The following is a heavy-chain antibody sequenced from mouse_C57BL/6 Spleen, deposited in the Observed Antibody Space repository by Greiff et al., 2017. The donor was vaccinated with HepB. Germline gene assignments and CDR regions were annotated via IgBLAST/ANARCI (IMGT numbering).Heavy chain of an antibody. Sequence: VQLKESGGGLVKPGGSLKLSCAASGFTFSDYGMHWVRQAPEKGLEWVAYISSGSSTIYYADTVKGRFTISRDNAKNTLFLQMTSLRSEDTAMYYCARRDYDDSLYAMDYWGQGTSVTVSS. D-gene: IGHD2-4*01. CDR1: GFTFSDYG. J-gene: IGHJ4*01. CDR2: ISSGSSTI. V-gene: IGHV5-17*01. CDR3: ARRDYDDSLYAMDY.